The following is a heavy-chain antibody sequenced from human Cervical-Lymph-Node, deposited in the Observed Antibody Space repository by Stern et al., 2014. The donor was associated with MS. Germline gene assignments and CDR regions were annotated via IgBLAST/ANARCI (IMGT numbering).Heavy chain of an antibody. D-gene: IGHD3-16*01. CDR2: VIPIFGTA. CDR3: ARDSRHYDASYYFDS. V-gene: IGHV1-69*01. Sequence: VQLVQSGAEVKKPGSSVKVSCKASGGTFSSYAINWVRQAPGQGLEWMGGVIPIFGTANYAQKFQGRVTITADESTSTAYMELSSLRSEDTAVYYCARDSRHYDASYYFDSWGQGTLVTVSS. J-gene: IGHJ4*02. CDR1: GGTFSSYA.